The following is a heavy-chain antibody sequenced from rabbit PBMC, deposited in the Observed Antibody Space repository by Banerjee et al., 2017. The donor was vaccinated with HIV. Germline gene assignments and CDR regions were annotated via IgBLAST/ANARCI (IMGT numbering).Heavy chain of an antibody. V-gene: IGHV1S40*01. D-gene: IGHD8-1*01. Sequence: QSLEESGGDLVKPGASLTLTCTASGVSFSSSSYMCWVRQAPGKGLEWIACIDTGSSGFTYFATGAKGRFTCSKSSATTVTLQMSRLTAADTATYFCARDAGSYDYIDGYFSLWGQGTPVTVS. J-gene: IGHJ4*01. CDR1: GVSFSSSSY. CDR3: ARDAGSYDYIDGYFSL. CDR2: IDTGSSGFT.